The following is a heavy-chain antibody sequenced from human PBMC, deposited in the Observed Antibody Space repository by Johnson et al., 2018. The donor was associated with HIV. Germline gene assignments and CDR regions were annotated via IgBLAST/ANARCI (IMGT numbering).Heavy chain of an antibody. V-gene: IGHV3-66*01. CDR2: INSGGDT. CDR3: AKDRVGIYGEPWDI. Sequence: VQLVESGGGLVQPGGSLRLSCAASRLPVSGYYMTWVRQGPGKGLEWVSVINSGGDTYYADSVTGRFTISRDNSKNTLYLQMNSLRAEDTAVYYCAKDRVGIYGEPWDIWGQGTMVTVSS. J-gene: IGHJ3*02. CDR1: RLPVSGYY. D-gene: IGHD1-14*01.